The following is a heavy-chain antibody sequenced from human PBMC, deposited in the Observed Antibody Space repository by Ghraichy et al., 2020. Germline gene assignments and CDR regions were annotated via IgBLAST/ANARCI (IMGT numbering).Heavy chain of an antibody. CDR1: GFTFSSYA. V-gene: IGHV3-23*01. CDR3: AKGRDYSPIAAAEGD. Sequence: GGSLRLSCAASGFTFSSYAMSWVRQAPGKWLEWVSAISGSGGSTYYADSVKGRFTISRDNSKNTLYLQMNSLRAEDTAVYYCAKGRDYSPIAAAEGDWGQGTLVTVSS. D-gene: IGHD6-13*01. CDR2: ISGSGGST. J-gene: IGHJ4*02.